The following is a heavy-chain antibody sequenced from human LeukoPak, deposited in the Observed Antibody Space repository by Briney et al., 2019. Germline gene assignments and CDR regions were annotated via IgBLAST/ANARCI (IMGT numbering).Heavy chain of an antibody. V-gene: IGHV1-46*01. CDR1: GYTFTSYY. Sequence: ASVTVSCKASGYTFTSYYMHWVRQAPGQGLEWMGIINPSGGSTSYAQKFQGRVTMTRDTSTSTVYMELSSLRSEDTAVYYCARDAYRDSSGWSSIDYWGQGTLVTVSS. CDR2: INPSGGST. J-gene: IGHJ4*02. D-gene: IGHD6-19*01. CDR3: ARDAYRDSSGWSSIDY.